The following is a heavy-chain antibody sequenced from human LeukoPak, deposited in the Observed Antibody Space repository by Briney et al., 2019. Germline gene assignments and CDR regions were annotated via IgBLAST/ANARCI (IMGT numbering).Heavy chain of an antibody. J-gene: IGHJ4*02. Sequence: EGSLRLSCAASGFTFSSYAMSWVRQAPGKGLEWVSAVSGSGGSTYYADSVKGRFTISRDNSKNTLYLQVNSLRAEDTAVYYCAKAMAPFYDYFDYWGQGTLVTVSS. V-gene: IGHV3-23*01. CDR3: AKAMAPFYDYFDY. D-gene: IGHD3-10*01. CDR2: VSGSGGST. CDR1: GFTFSSYA.